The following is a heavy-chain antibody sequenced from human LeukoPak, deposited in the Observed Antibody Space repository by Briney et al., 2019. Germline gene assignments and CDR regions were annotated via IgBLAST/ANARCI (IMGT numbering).Heavy chain of an antibody. CDR2: IYYSGST. CDR3: ARPLSGSSSWHGDAFDI. D-gene: IGHD6-13*01. Sequence: SETLSLTCTVPGGSISSSTYYWGWIRQPPGKGLEWIGSIYYSGSTYYNASLKSRVTISADTSKNQFSLKLSSVTAADTAVYYCARPLSGSSSWHGDAFDIWGQGTMVTVSS. V-gene: IGHV4-39*01. J-gene: IGHJ3*02. CDR1: GGSISSSTYY.